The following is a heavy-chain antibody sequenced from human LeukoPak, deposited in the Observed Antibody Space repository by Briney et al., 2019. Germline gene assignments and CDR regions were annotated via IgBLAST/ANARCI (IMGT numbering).Heavy chain of an antibody. J-gene: IGHJ4*02. CDR2: IYSGGST. CDR1: GFTVSNNY. CDR3: ARDGHCSSTSCYFDY. V-gene: IGHV3-66*01. D-gene: IGHD2-2*01. Sequence: GGSLRLSCAASGFTVSNNYVSWVRQAPGKGLEWASLIYSGGSTYYADSVQGRFTISRDNAKNSLYLQMNSLRAEDTAVYYCARDGHCSSTSCYFDYWGQGTLVTVSS.